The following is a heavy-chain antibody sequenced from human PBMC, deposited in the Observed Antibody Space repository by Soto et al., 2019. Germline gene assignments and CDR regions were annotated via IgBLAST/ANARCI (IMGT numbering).Heavy chain of an antibody. CDR2: IYPGDSDT. CDR1: GYSFTSDW. Sequence: PGESLKISCKGSGYSFTSDWIGWVRQMPGKGLEWIGIIYPGDSDTRYSPSFQGQVTIAADKSINTAYLQWRSLKASDTAVYFCARFYSSGLYYFDFWGQGTLVTVSS. V-gene: IGHV5-51*01. D-gene: IGHD6-19*01. CDR3: ARFYSSGLYYFDF. J-gene: IGHJ4*02.